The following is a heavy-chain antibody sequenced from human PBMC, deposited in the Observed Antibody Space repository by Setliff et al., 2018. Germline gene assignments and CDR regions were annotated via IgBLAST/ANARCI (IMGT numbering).Heavy chain of an antibody. CDR1: GYTFNNYF. Sequence: AASVKVSCKASGYTFNNYFLHWVRQAPGQGLEWMGRFHPYSGHTNYAQNFQGRVTMTMDASSKTTYMELRSLTSDDTAVYFCTRSRAPRVVLAADFDLWGQGTLVTVSS. V-gene: IGHV1-2*06. CDR2: FHPYSGHT. J-gene: IGHJ4*02. D-gene: IGHD2-15*01. CDR3: TRSRAPRVVLAADFDL.